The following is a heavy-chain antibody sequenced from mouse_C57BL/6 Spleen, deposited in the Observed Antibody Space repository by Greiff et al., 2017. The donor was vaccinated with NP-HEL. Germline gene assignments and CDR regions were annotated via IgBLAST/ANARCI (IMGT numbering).Heavy chain of an antibody. Sequence: VQLQQSGTELVKPGASVKLSCKASGYTFTSYWMHWVKQRPGQGLEWIGNINPSNGGTNYNEKFKSKATLTVDKSSSTAYMQLSSLTSEDSAVYYCARNGETGRYFDYWGQGTTLTVSS. V-gene: IGHV1-53*01. CDR1: GYTFTSYW. J-gene: IGHJ2*01. CDR2: INPSNGGT. CDR3: ARNGETGRYFDY. D-gene: IGHD4-1*01.